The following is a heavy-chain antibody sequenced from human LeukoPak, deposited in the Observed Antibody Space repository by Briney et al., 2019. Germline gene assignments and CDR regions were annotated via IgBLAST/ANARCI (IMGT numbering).Heavy chain of an antibody. CDR3: ARLVVTAIRRNYYYYYGMDV. Sequence: SETLSLTCTVSGGSISSYYWSWIRQPPGKGLEWIGYIYYSGSTNYNPSLKSRVTISVDTSKNQFSLKLSSVTAADTAVYYCARLVVTAIRRNYYYYYGMDVWGQGTTVTVSS. V-gene: IGHV4-59*12. J-gene: IGHJ6*02. CDR1: GGSISSYY. CDR2: IYYSGST. D-gene: IGHD2-21*02.